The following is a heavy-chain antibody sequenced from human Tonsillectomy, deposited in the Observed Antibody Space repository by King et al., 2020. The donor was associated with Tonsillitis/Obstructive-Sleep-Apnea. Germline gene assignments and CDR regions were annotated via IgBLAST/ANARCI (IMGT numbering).Heavy chain of an antibody. CDR3: ATTDHYYGMDV. CDR1: GYSFTSYW. D-gene: IGHD1/OR15-1a*01. J-gene: IGHJ6*02. CDR2: IDPSDSYT. Sequence: QLVQSGAEVKKPGESLKISCKGSGYSFTSYWISWVRQMPGKGLEWMERIDPSDSYTNYSPSFQGHVTISVDKSIRTAYLRWSSLKASDTAIYYCATTDHYYGMDVWGQGTTVTVSS. V-gene: IGHV5-10-1*03.